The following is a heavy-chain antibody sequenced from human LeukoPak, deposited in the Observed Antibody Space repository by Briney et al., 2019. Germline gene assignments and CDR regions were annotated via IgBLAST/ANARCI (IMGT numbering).Heavy chain of an antibody. CDR2: IYSGGST. CDR1: GFTVSSNY. V-gene: IGHV3-53*01. Sequence: GGSLRLSRAASGFTVSSNYMSWVRQAPGKGLEWVSVIYSGGSTYYADSVKGRFTISRDNSKNTLYLQMNSLRAEDTAVYYCARGRGIVVVPAADDAFDIWGQGTMVTVSS. J-gene: IGHJ3*02. CDR3: ARGRGIVVVPAADDAFDI. D-gene: IGHD2-2*01.